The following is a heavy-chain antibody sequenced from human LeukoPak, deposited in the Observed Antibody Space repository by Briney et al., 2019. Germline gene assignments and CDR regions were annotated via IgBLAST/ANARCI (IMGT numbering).Heavy chain of an antibody. CDR1: GFTFSSYA. J-gene: IGHJ4*02. V-gene: IGHV3-30-3*01. D-gene: IGHD4-17*01. Sequence: GRSLRLSCAASGFTFSSYAIHWVRQAPGKGLEWVAVISYDGSNKYYADSVKGRFTISGDNSKNTLYLQMNSLRAEDTAVYYCARETGSAVGSTDFDYWGQGTLVTVSS. CDR3: ARETGSAVGSTDFDY. CDR2: ISYDGSNK.